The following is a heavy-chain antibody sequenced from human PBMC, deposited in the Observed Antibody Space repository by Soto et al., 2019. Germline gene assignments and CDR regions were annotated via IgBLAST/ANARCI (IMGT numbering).Heavy chain of an antibody. D-gene: IGHD3-9*01. CDR3: ARDRGNADIFTGYRYGRYG. Sequence: SETLSLTCAISGGSISSYYWSWIRQPPGKGLEWIGYIYYSGSTNYNPSLKSRVTISVDTSKNQFSLKLSSVTAADTAVYYCARDRGNADIFTGYRYGRYGWGQQATVTV. V-gene: IGHV4-59*01. J-gene: IGHJ6*02. CDR1: GGSISSYY. CDR2: IYYSGST.